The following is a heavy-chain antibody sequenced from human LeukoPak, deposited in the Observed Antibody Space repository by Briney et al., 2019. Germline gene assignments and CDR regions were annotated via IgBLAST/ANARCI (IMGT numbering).Heavy chain of an antibody. CDR3: AVWGLHNY. Sequence: GGSLRLSCSASGCAISAYWMNWVRQAPGKGPEGVANINLSGSAQYYVDSVKGRCTISRDNAKSSLYLQMNSLRAEDTAVYYCAVWGLHNYWGQGTLVTASS. D-gene: IGHD7-27*01. CDR2: INLSGSAQ. V-gene: IGHV3-7*01. CDR1: GCAISAYW. J-gene: IGHJ4*02.